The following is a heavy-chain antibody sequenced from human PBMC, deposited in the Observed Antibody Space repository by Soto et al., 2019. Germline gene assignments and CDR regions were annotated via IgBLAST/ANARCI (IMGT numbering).Heavy chain of an antibody. V-gene: IGHV4-59*01. CDR3: ARFRAPSGLGYCSGGSCYDRWFDP. D-gene: IGHD2-15*01. J-gene: IGHJ5*02. Sequence: VQLQESGPGLVKPSETLSLTCTVSGGSISSYYWSWIRQPPGKGLEWIGYIYYSGSTNYNASLKSRVTISVDTSKNQFSLKLSSVTAADTAVYYCARFRAPSGLGYCSGGSCYDRWFDPWGQGTLVTVSS. CDR2: IYYSGST. CDR1: GGSISSYY.